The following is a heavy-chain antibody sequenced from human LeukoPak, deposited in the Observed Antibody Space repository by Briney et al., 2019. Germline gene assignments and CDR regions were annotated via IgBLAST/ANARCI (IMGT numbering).Heavy chain of an antibody. CDR1: GGSISSYY. Sequence: PSETLSLTCAVSGGSISSYYWSWIRQPAGKGLEWIGRIYTSGSTNYNPSLKSRVTMSVDTSKNQFSLKLNSVTAADTAVYYCAKSNGYGLIDIWGQGTMVTVSS. J-gene: IGHJ3*02. V-gene: IGHV4-4*07. CDR2: IYTSGST. D-gene: IGHD3-10*01. CDR3: AKSNGYGLIDI.